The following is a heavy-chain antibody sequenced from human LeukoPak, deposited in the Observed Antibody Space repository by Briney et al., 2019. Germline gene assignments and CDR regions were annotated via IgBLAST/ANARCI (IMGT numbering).Heavy chain of an antibody. D-gene: IGHD3-3*01. CDR2: IWYDGSNK. CDR3: ARQESLRFLEWLPHYYYYYGMDV. V-gene: IGHV3-33*01. J-gene: IGHJ6*02. Sequence: PGKSLRLSCAASGFTFSSYGMHWVRQAPGKGLEWVAVIWYDGSNKYYADSVKGRFTISRDNSKNTLYLQMNSLRAEDTAVYYCARQESLRFLEWLPHYYYYYGMDVWGQGTTVTVSS. CDR1: GFTFSSYG.